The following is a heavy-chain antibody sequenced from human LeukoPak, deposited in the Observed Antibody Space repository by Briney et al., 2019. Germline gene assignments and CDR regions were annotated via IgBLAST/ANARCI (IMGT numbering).Heavy chain of an antibody. J-gene: IGHJ4*02. D-gene: IGHD6-6*01. Sequence: SETLSLTCTVSGGSISSYYWSWIRQPPGKGLEWIGYIYYSGSTNYNPSLKSRVTISVDTYKNQFSLKLSSVTAADTAGYYCARGARRYYFDYWGQGTLVTVSS. CDR2: IYYSGST. CDR1: GGSISSYY. CDR3: ARGARRYYFDY. V-gene: IGHV4-59*13.